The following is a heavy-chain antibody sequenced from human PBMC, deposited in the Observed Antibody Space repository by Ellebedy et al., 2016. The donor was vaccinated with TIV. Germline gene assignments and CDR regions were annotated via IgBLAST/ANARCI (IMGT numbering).Heavy chain of an antibody. CDR1: RYTFTSYY. Sequence: AASVQVSCKSSRYTFTSYYMNWFRHAPCQGLSWMGIINPSGGSTSSAQKLQGRVTMTRDTYTSTVYMELSSLRSEDTAVYYCAKARSSGWLHTPDYWGQGSLVSASS. D-gene: IGHD6-19*01. J-gene: IGHJ4*02. V-gene: IGHV1-46*04. CDR2: INPSGGST. CDR3: AKARSSGWLHTPDY.